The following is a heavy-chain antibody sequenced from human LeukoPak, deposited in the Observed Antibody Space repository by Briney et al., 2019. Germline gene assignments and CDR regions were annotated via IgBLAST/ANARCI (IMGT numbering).Heavy chain of an antibody. CDR2: ISGSGGST. CDR3: AKILASGSGSY. V-gene: IGHV3-23*01. CDR1: GFTFSSYG. Sequence: GGTLRLSCAASGFTFSSYGMSWVRQAPGKGLEWVSAISGSGGSTYYADSVKGRFSISRDNSKNTLILQMDSLRADDTAIYYCAKILASGSGSYWGQGTLVLVS. J-gene: IGHJ4*02. D-gene: IGHD3-10*01.